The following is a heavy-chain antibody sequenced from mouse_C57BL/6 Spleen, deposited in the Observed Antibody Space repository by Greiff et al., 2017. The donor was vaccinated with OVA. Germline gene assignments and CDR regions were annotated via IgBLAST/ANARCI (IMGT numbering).Heavy chain of an antibody. CDR3: ARRDLLLYVDY. J-gene: IGHJ2*01. V-gene: IGHV1-61*01. CDR1: GYTFTSYW. CDR2: IYPSDSET. D-gene: IGHD2-1*01. Sequence: QVQLQQPGAELVRPGSSVKLSCKASGYTFTSYWMDWVKQRPGQGLEWIGNIYPSDSETHYNQKFKDKATLTVDKSSRTAYMQLSSLTSEDSAVYYCARRDLLLYVDYWGQGTTLTVSS.